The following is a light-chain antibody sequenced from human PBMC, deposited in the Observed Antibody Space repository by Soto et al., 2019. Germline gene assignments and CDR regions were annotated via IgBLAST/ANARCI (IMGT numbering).Light chain of an antibody. Sequence: EIVLTQSPATLSLSPGERATLSCRASQSVSNFLAWYQQIPGQAPSLLIYDASNRATGIPARFSGSGSGTDFTLTISSLEPEDFATYYCQQYNSYPLSFGGGTKVEIK. V-gene: IGKV3-11*01. J-gene: IGKJ4*01. CDR1: QSVSNF. CDR3: QQYNSYPLS. CDR2: DAS.